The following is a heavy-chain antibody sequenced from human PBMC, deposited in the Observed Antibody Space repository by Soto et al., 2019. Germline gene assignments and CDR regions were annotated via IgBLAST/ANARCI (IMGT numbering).Heavy chain of an antibody. CDR3: AHRSRGYAYYFDQ. V-gene: IGHV2-5*02. D-gene: IGHD5-12*01. Sequence: QITLKESGPPLVKPTQTLTLTCSFSGFSLSTRGVGVGWIRQPPGKALEWLALIFWDDDKWYSPSLRSRLTXTXHXXKNQVVLTMTNMDPVDTATYYCAHRSRGYAYYFDQWGQGTLVTVSS. CDR1: GFSLSTRGVG. J-gene: IGHJ4*02. CDR2: IFWDDDK.